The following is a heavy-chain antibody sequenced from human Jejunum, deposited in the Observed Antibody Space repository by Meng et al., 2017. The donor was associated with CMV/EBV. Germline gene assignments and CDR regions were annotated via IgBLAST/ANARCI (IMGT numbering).Heavy chain of an antibody. J-gene: IGHJ5*02. CDR1: GYIFNNYV. Sequence: QGQLGPSGAEVKKPGASVKVSCKASGYIFNNYVVSWVRQAPGQGTEWMGWISAYNGNTNYAQNFQGRFTMTTDTSTSTAYMELRSLRSDDTAVYYCARDLPGGTKGTWLDLWGQGTLVTVSS. D-gene: IGHD1-14*01. CDR2: ISAYNGNT. V-gene: IGHV1-18*01. CDR3: ARDLPGGTKGTWLDL.